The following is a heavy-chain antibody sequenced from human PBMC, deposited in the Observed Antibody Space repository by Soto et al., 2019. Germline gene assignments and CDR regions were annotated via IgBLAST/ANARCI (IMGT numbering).Heavy chain of an antibody. J-gene: IGHJ4*02. CDR1: GFTFSSYA. CDR3: AKPTRDIVVVVAATAWPFDY. Sequence: GGSLRLSCAASGFTFSSYAMSWVRQAPGKGLEWVSAISGSGGSTYYADSVKGRFTISRDNSKNTLYLQMNSLRAEDTAVYYCAKPTRDIVVVVAATAWPFDYWGQGTLVTVSS. D-gene: IGHD2-15*01. CDR2: ISGSGGST. V-gene: IGHV3-23*01.